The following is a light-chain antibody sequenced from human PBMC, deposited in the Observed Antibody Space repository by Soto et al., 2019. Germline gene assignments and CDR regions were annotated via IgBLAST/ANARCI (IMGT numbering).Light chain of an antibody. CDR3: QHYNDYSWT. J-gene: IGKJ1*01. CDR1: QSISVW. V-gene: IGKV1-5*03. CDR2: KTS. Sequence: DINRTQSPSTLSASVGDRVTITCRASQSISVWLAWYQQKPGKAPNLLIYKTSSLETGVPSRFSGSGSGTEFTLTISSLQPDDFATYYCQHYNDYSWTFGQGTQLEIK.